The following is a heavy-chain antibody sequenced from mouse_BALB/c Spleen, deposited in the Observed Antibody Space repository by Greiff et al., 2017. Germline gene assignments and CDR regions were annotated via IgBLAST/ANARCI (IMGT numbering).Heavy chain of an antibody. Sequence: EVKLVESGGGLVKPGGSLKLSCAASGFTFSSYAMSWVRQTPEKRLEWVATISSGGSYTYYPDSVKGRFTISRDNAKNTLYLQMSSLKSEDTAMYYCTRGGGGYYEAFDYWGQGTTLTVSA. D-gene: IGHD2-3*01. CDR1: GFTFSSYA. CDR3: TRGGGGYYEAFDY. V-gene: IGHV5-6-4*01. CDR2: ISSGGSYT. J-gene: IGHJ2*01.